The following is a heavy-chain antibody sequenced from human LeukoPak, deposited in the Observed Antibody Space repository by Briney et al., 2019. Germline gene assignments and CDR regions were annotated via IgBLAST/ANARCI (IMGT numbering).Heavy chain of an antibody. Sequence: GGPLRLSCVSSGFTFSNYWMKWVRQAPGKGLEWEASINEDGSGKFSVGSVKDRITISRDNTRNSLALQINSLTVEDTAIYYCARDDGDVWGTGTTVTVSS. CDR3: ARDDGDV. CDR2: INEDGSGK. CDR1: GFTFSNYW. J-gene: IGHJ6*04. V-gene: IGHV3-7*01.